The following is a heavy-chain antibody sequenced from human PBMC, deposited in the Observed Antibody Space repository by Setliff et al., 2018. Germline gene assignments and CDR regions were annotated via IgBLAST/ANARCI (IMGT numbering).Heavy chain of an antibody. J-gene: IGHJ4*01. CDR1: GLTFSSYW. Sequence: GGSLRLSCAASGLTFSSYWMSWVRQAPGKGLEWVSAISGSGGRTYYADSVKGRFTISRDNSKNTLYLQMNSLRAEDTAVYYCARGGYSYGYWGHGTLVTVSS. CDR3: ARGGYSYGY. V-gene: IGHV3-23*01. D-gene: IGHD5-18*01. CDR2: ISGSGGRT.